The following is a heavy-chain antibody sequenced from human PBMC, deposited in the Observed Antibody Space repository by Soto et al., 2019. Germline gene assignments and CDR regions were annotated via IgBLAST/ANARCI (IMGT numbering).Heavy chain of an antibody. Sequence: ASVKVSCKASGYTFTGYDINWVRQATGQGLEWMGWMNPNSGNTGYAQKFQGRVTMTRNTSISTAYMELSSLRSEDTAVYYCARGGIAVAKRPNYYGMDVWGQGTTVTVS. D-gene: IGHD6-19*01. CDR3: ARGGIAVAKRPNYYGMDV. J-gene: IGHJ6*02. V-gene: IGHV1-8*01. CDR1: GYTFTGYD. CDR2: MNPNSGNT.